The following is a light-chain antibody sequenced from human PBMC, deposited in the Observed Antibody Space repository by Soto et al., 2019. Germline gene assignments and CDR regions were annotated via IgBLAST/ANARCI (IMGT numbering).Light chain of an antibody. Sequence: EMVLTQSPATLSLSPGERATLSCRASQSVSSYLAWYQQKPGQAPRLLIYDASNRATGIPARFSGSGSGTEFTLTISSLQPDDFATYYCQQYNSYSAFGQGTKVDMK. CDR2: DAS. CDR3: QQYNSYSA. J-gene: IGKJ1*01. V-gene: IGKV3-11*01. CDR1: QSVSSY.